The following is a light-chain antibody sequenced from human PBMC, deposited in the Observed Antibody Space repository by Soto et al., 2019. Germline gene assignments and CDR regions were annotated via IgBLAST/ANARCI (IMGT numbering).Light chain of an antibody. CDR3: SSYTSSSTPYV. CDR2: EVT. V-gene: IGLV2-14*01. J-gene: IGLJ1*01. Sequence: QSALTQPASVSGSPGQSITISCTGTGGDVGGYNYVCWYQHHPGKAPKLMIYEVTNRPSGVSNRFSGSKSGNTASLTISGLQAEDEADYYCSSYTSSSTPYVFGTGTKLTVL. CDR1: GGDVGGYNY.